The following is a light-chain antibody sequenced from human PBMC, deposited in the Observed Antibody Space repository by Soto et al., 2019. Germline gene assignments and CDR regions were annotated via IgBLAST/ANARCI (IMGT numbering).Light chain of an antibody. Sequence: IVLTQSPGTLSLSAGERATLSCRASQSVGVNSLAWYPQKGGQAPRLLIYAASPRATGLPDRFSGPGSGIAFALTIRRLEPDDSAVYYCQQYGGSPFTFRPGTKVDIK. CDR3: QQYGGSPFT. J-gene: IGKJ3*01. V-gene: IGKV3-20*01. CDR2: AAS. CDR1: QSVGVNS.